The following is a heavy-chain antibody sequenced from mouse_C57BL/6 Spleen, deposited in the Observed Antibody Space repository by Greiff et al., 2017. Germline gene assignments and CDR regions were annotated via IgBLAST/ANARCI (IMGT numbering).Heavy chain of an antibody. J-gene: IGHJ2*01. D-gene: IGHD1-1*01. CDR1: GYTFTSYW. Sequence: VQLQQSGAELVKPGASVKMSCKASGYTFTSYWITWVKQRPGQGLEWIGDIYPGSGSTNYNEKFKSKATLTVDTSSSTAYMQLSSLTSEAAAVYYCARYYYYGSSYADYWGQGTTLTVSS. CDR2: IYPGSGST. CDR3: ARYYYYGSSYADY. V-gene: IGHV1-55*01.